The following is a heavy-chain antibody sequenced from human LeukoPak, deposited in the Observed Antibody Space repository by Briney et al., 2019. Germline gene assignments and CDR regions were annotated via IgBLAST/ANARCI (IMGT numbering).Heavy chain of an antibody. CDR1: GGSISSSSYY. CDR3: ANSPVGAADY. J-gene: IGHJ4*02. CDR2: IYYSGST. V-gene: IGHV4-39*01. Sequence: SETLSLTCTVSGGSISSSSYYWGWIRQPPGKGLEWIGSIYYSGSTYYNPSLKSRVTISVDTPKNQFSLMLSSVTAADTAVYYCANSPVGAADYWGQGTLVTVSS. D-gene: IGHD2-15*01.